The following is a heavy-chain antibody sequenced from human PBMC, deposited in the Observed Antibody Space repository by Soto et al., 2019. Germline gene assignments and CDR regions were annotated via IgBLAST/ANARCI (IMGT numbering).Heavy chain of an antibody. CDR1: GFTFSSYA. D-gene: IGHD6-6*01. J-gene: IGHJ4*02. V-gene: IGHV3-23*01. CDR3: AKGRLKYSSSSPFDY. Sequence: GGSLRLSCAASGFTFSSYAMSWVRQAPGKGLEWVSAISGSGGSTYYADSVKGEFTMSRDNSKNTLYLQMNSLRAEDTAVYYCAKGRLKYSSSSPFDYWGQGTLVTVSS. CDR2: ISGSGGST.